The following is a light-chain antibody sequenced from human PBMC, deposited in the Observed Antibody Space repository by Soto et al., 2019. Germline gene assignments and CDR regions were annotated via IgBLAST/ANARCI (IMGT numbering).Light chain of an antibody. J-gene: IGKJ1*01. CDR1: QTVGTNF. V-gene: IGKV3-20*01. CDR2: GTS. CDR3: QHYSRTLPWT. Sequence: EIVLTQSPGTLSLSPGETATLSCRASQTVGTNFLAWYQQKPGQAPRLLMFGTSNRATDIPDRFGGSGSEHNFTLTISRLEPEDVAVYYCQHYSRTLPWTFGQGTKVDIK.